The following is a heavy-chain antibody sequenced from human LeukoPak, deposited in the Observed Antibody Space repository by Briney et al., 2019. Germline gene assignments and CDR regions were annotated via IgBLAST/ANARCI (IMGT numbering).Heavy chain of an antibody. J-gene: IGHJ4*02. V-gene: IGHV1-8*03. CDR1: GYTFTSYD. D-gene: IGHD3-10*01. CDR3: ARGLGYYGSGSYYRALGH. Sequence: ASVKLSCKASGYTFTSYDINWVRKANGQGLEWMGWMNPNSGNTGHAQKFPGRVTITRNTTISTAYMELSSLRSEDMAVYYCARGLGYYGSGSYYRALGHWGQGTLVTVSS. CDR2: MNPNSGNT.